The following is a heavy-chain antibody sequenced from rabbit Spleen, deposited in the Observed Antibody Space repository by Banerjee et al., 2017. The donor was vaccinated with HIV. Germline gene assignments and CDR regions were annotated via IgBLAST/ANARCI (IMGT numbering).Heavy chain of an antibody. CDR2: MNTETGKG. Sequence: QSLEESGGDLVKPGASLTLTCTASGFSFSDRDVMCWVRPAPGKGLEWIACMNTETGKGGFANWAKGRFAISKAPTTPVTLQMPSLAAADTATYFWARDLTAVIGWKFNLWGPGTLVTV. J-gene: IGHJ4*01. CDR3: ARDLTAVIGWKFNL. D-gene: IGHD1-1*01. V-gene: IGHV1S40*01. CDR1: GFSFSDRDV.